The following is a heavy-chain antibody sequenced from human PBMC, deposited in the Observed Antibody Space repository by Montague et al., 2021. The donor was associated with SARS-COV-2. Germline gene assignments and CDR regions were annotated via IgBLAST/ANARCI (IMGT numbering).Heavy chain of an antibody. Sequence: SETLSLTCTVSGASITSSNWWNWVRQPPGKGLEWIGQIYHSGSTNYNPSLKSRLTLSLDKSKNQFSLTLSSVTAAGTAVYYCARLIKQVVVCPAKLTNWFVPGGLGTRVTDAS. V-gene: IGHV4-4*02. D-gene: IGHD2-15*01. CDR2: IYHSGST. CDR1: GASITSSNW. J-gene: IGHJ5*02. CDR3: ARLIKQVVVCPAKLTNWFVP.